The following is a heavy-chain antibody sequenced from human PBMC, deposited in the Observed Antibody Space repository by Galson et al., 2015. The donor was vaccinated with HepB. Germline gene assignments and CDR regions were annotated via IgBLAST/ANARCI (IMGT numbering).Heavy chain of an antibody. CDR2: INTLSADT. V-gene: IGHV1-18*01. CDR3: ATTSFGVLSPSDF. CDR1: GYSFTTYG. Sequence: SVKVSCKASGYSFTTYGITWVRQVPGQGLEWMGWINTLSADTQFAQNLQDRVIMTIDTSTSTAYLEVTTLRSDDAAVYYCATTSFGVLSPSDFWGQGTLVTVSS. J-gene: IGHJ4*02. D-gene: IGHD3-3*01.